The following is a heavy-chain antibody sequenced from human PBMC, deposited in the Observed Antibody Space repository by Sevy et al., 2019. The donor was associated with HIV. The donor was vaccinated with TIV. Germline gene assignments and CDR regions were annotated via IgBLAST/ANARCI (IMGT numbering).Heavy chain of an antibody. V-gene: IGHV3-30*18. Sequence: GGSLRLSCAASGFSFNKYGMHWVRQAPDEGLEWVAVIAYDGGNKYYTDSVKGRFTISRDNSKNTLYLQMNSLRAEDTAVYYCAKIPAGGSYFSYFDSWGQGTLVTVSS. CDR3: AKIPAGGSYFSYFDS. J-gene: IGHJ4*02. CDR2: IAYDGGNK. CDR1: GFSFNKYG. D-gene: IGHD1-26*01.